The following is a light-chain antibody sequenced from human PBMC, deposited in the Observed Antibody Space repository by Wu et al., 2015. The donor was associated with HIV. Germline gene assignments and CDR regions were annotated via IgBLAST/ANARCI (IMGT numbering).Light chain of an antibody. CDR1: QGITNY. CDR2: AAS. J-gene: IGKJ1*01. V-gene: IGKV1-27*01. Sequence: EIQMTQSPSSLSASVGDRVTITCRASQGITNYLAWYQQKQGKAPQLLIFAASTLQSGVSSRFSGSGSGTDFTLTINSLLPEDVATYYCQKYDDAPWTFGQGPRWKSN. CDR3: QKYDDAPWT.